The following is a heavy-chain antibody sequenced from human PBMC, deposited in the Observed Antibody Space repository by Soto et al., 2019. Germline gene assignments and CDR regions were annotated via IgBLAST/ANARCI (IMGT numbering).Heavy chain of an antibody. Sequence: PSETLSLTCTVSGGSISSSSYYWGWIRQPPGKGLEWIGSFYYSGSTYYSPSLKSRVTISVDTSKNQFSLKLSSVTAADTAVYYRARLNCGGDCYYASGVPRFYYYGMDVWGQGTTVTSP. V-gene: IGHV4-39*01. CDR3: ARLNCGGDCYYASGVPRFYYYGMDV. D-gene: IGHD2-21*02. CDR1: GGSISSSSYY. CDR2: FYYSGST. J-gene: IGHJ6*02.